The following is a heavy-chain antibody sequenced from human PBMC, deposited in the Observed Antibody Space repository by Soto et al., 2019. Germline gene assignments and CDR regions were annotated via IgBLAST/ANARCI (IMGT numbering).Heavy chain of an antibody. J-gene: IGHJ6*02. D-gene: IGHD3-9*01. CDR3: ARDGYDILTGYYVAGSPDYYGMDV. V-gene: IGHV3-33*01. CDR2: IWYDGSNK. Sequence: GGSLRLSCAASGFTFSSYGMHWVRQAPGKGLEWVAVIWYDGSNKYYADSVKGRFTIPRDNSKNTLYLQMNSLRAEDTAVYYCARDGYDILTGYYVAGSPDYYGMDVWGQGTTVTVSS. CDR1: GFTFSSYG.